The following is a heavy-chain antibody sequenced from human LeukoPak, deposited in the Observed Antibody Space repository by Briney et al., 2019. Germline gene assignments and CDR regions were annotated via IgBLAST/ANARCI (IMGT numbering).Heavy chain of an antibody. CDR3: ARGVVPAPTNVY. J-gene: IGHJ4*02. V-gene: IGHV1-8*01. Sequence: ASVKVSCKASGYTFTSYDINWVRQATGQGLEWMGWMNPNSGNTGYAQKFQGRVTMTRNTSISTAYMELSSLRSEDTAVYYCARGVVPAPTNVYWGQGTLVTVSS. CDR1: GYTFTSYD. CDR2: MNPNSGNT. D-gene: IGHD2-2*01.